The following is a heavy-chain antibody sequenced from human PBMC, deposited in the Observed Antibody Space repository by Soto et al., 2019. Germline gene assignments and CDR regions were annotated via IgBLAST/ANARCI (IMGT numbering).Heavy chain of an antibody. CDR3: ARSYSGTFYGYDT. Sequence: HSETLSLSCAVSGGSVSIYHWSWIRQSPGKGLEWIGYVFYTGSTKYNPALKRRVTISVDTSKNQFSLKLSSVSAADTGLYYCARSYSGTFYGYDTWGQGILVTVSS. V-gene: IGHV4-59*02. D-gene: IGHD1-26*01. CDR1: GGSVSIYH. CDR2: VFYTGST. J-gene: IGHJ5*02.